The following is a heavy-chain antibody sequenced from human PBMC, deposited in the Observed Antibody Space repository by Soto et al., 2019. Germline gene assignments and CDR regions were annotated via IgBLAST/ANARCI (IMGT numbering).Heavy chain of an antibody. CDR1: GGSISSGGYY. CDR2: IYYSGST. CDR3: ARENSNYVNYYYGMGV. J-gene: IGHJ6*02. V-gene: IGHV4-31*03. D-gene: IGHD4-4*01. Sequence: SETLSLTCTVSGGSISSGGYYWSWIRQHPGKGLEWIGYIYYSGSTYYNPSLKSRVTISVDTSKNQFSLKLSSVAAADTAVYYCARENSNYVNYYYGMGVWGQGTTVTVSS.